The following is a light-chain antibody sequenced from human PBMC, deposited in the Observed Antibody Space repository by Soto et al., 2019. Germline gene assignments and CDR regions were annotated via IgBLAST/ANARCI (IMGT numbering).Light chain of an antibody. CDR3: QPRSSWVT. V-gene: IGKV3-11*01. CDR1: QSVSSY. J-gene: IGKJ4*01. CDR2: DAS. Sequence: EIVLTQSPATLSLSPGERATLSCKASQSVSSYLAWYQQKPGQAPRLLIYDASNRATGIPARFRGSRSATDFTLTITSLEPEDFPGYACQPRSSWVTSGGGTKV.